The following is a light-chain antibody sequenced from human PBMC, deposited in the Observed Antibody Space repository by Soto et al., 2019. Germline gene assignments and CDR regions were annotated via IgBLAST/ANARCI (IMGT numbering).Light chain of an antibody. Sequence: EMVLTQSPGTLSLSPGERATLSCRASQSISSNYLAWYQPKPGQGPRLLIYAASSRATGIPDRFSGSGSGTDFTLTISRLEPEDFALYYCQKYGSAFTFGPGNKVDIK. J-gene: IGKJ3*01. CDR1: QSISSNY. CDR3: QKYGSAFT. V-gene: IGKV3-20*01. CDR2: AAS.